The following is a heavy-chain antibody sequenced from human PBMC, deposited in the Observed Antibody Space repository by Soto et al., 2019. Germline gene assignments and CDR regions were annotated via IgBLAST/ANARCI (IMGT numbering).Heavy chain of an antibody. CDR1: GGSISSSSYY. J-gene: IGHJ5*02. CDR3: ASNYDILTGYYRDWFDP. D-gene: IGHD3-9*01. V-gene: IGHV4-39*01. CDR2: IYYSGST. Sequence: SETLSLTCTVSGGSISSSSYYWCWIRQPPGKGLEWIGSIYYSGSTYYNPSLKSRVTISVDTSKNQFSLKLSSVTATDTAVYYCASNYDILTGYYRDWFDPWGQGTLVTVSS.